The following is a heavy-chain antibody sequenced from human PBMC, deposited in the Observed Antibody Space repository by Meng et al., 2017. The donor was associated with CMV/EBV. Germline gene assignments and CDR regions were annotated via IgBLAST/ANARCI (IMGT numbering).Heavy chain of an antibody. J-gene: IGHJ4*02. V-gene: IGHV4-39*01. Sequence: ESLKISCTVSGGSISSSSYYWGWIRQPPGKGLEWIGSIYYSGSTSYNPSLKSRVTISVDTSKNQFSLKLSSVTAADTAVYYCARAWEFFDYWGQGTLVTVSS. CDR1: GGSISSSSYY. D-gene: IGHD3-10*01. CDR3: ARAWEFFDY. CDR2: IYYSGST.